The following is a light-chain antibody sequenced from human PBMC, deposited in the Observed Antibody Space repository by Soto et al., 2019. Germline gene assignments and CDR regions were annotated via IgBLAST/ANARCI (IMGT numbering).Light chain of an antibody. J-gene: IGLJ1*01. CDR3: SSYTSSSTLV. V-gene: IGLV2-14*01. CDR1: SSDIGGYNY. Sequence: QSVLIQPASVSGSPGQSITISCTGSSSDIGGYNYVSWYQQHPVKAPKLMIYDVSNRPSGVSYRFSGSKSGNTASLTISGLQAEDEADYYCSSYTSSSTLVFGTGTKVTVL. CDR2: DVS.